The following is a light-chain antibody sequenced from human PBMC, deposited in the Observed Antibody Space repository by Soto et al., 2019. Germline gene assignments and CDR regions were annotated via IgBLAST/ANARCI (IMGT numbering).Light chain of an antibody. Sequence: EIVLTQSPATLSVSPGERVTLSCRASQSVSDNLAWYQQKHGQAPRLLIYGASIRATDIPARFSGSGSGTEVSLTISSLQAEDFAVYYCQQYNDWPLTFGGRTKVEIK. J-gene: IGKJ4*01. CDR2: GAS. CDR1: QSVSDN. CDR3: QQYNDWPLT. V-gene: IGKV3D-15*01.